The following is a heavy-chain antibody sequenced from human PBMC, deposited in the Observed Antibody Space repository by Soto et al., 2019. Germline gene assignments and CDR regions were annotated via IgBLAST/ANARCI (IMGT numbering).Heavy chain of an antibody. CDR1: GGSISSSSYY. V-gene: IGHV4-39*01. D-gene: IGHD6-6*01. CDR3: ARRGSIAALGNNEFDI. CDR2: IYYSGST. J-gene: IGHJ3*02. Sequence: SETLSLTCTVSGGSISSSSYYWGWIRQPPGKGLEWIGSIYYSGSTYYNPSLKSRVTISVDTSKNQLSLKLSSVTAADTAVYYCARRGSIAALGNNEFDIWGQGTMVNVSS.